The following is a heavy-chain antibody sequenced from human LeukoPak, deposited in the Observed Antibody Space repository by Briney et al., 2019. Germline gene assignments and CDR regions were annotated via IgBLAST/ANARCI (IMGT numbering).Heavy chain of an antibody. CDR3: ARGASGTLYDAFDI. D-gene: IGHD1-26*01. CDR2: IYHSGST. V-gene: IGHV4-4*02. CDR1: GGSISSSNW. J-gene: IGHJ3*02. Sequence: SETLSLTCAVSGGSISSSNWWTWVRQPPGKGLEWIGEIYHSGSTNYNPSLKSRVTILIDKSKNHLSLKVNSVTAADTAVYYCARGASGTLYDAFDIWGQGTMVTVSS.